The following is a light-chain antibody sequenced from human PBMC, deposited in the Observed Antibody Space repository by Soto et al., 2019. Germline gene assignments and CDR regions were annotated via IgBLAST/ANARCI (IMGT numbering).Light chain of an antibody. CDR2: FNSDGSH. CDR3: QTWGTGSHVV. CDR1: SGPSSYA. V-gene: IGLV4-69*01. J-gene: IGLJ2*01. Sequence: QPVPTQSPSASASVGASVKLTCTLSSGPSSYAIAWHQQQPEKAPRYLMKFNSDGSHNKGDGIPDRFSGSSSGADHYLTISNLQSEDEADYYCQTWGTGSHVVFGGGTKLTVL.